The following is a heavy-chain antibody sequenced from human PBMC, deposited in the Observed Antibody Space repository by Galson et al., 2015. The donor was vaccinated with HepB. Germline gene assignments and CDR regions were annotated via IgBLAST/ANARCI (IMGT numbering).Heavy chain of an antibody. J-gene: IGHJ6*02. V-gene: IGHV3-7*03. D-gene: IGHD3-22*01. CDR1: GFTFSSYW. CDR2: IKQDGSEK. CDR3: ARTGYSSGNFRDYYGMDV. Sequence: SLRLSCAASGFTFSSYWMSWVRQAPGKGLEWVANIKQDGSEKYYVDSVKGRLTISRDNAKNSLYLQMNSLRAEDTAVYYCARTGYSSGNFRDYYGMDVCGQGTTVTVSS.